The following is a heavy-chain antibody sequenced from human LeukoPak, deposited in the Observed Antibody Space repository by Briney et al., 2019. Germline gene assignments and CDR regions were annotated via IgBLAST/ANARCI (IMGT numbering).Heavy chain of an antibody. V-gene: IGHV1-69*13. CDR2: IIPIFGTA. J-gene: IGHJ6*02. Sequence: GASVKVSCKASVGTFSSYAISWVRQAPGQGLEWMGGIIPIFGTANYAQKFQGRVTISADESTSTAYMELSSLRSEDTAVYYCARGEVAARGLPPSYYYYYGMDVWGQGTTVTVSS. CDR3: ARGEVAARGLPPSYYYYYGMDV. D-gene: IGHD6-6*01. CDR1: VGTFSSYA.